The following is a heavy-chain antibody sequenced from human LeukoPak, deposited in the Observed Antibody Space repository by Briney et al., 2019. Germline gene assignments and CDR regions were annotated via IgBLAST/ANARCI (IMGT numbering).Heavy chain of an antibody. CDR1: GYTFTGYY. CDR3: ASESIGGYGFDY. Sequence: ASVKVSCKASGYTFTGYYMHWVRQAPGQGLEWMGWISAQNGNTNYMQQFLGRVTMTRDTSASTVYMELRSLKPDDTAVYYCASESIGGYGFDYWGQGTPVTVAS. J-gene: IGHJ4*02. D-gene: IGHD6-25*01. V-gene: IGHV1-18*04. CDR2: ISAQNGNT.